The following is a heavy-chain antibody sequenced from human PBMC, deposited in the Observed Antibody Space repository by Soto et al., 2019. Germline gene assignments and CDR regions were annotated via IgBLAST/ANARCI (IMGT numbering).Heavy chain of an antibody. CDR3: AREVGIAAGGDAFDI. CDR2: IWYDGSNK. D-gene: IGHD6-13*01. Sequence: GGSLRLSCAASGFTFSSYGMHWVRQAPGKGLEWVAVIWYDGSNKYYADSVKGRFTVSRDNSKNTVYVQMSSLRAEDTAVYFCAREVGIAAGGDAFDIWGQGTMVTVSS. CDR1: GFTFSSYG. J-gene: IGHJ3*02. V-gene: IGHV3-33*01.